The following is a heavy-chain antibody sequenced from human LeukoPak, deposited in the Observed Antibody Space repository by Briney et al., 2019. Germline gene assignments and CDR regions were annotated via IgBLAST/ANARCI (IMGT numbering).Heavy chain of an antibody. CDR3: ARGCYNFWSGYYDFWSGNSRQNWFDP. D-gene: IGHD3-3*01. V-gene: IGHV4-39*07. J-gene: IGHJ5*02. Sequence: PSETLSLTCTVSGGSISSTNSYWGWIRQPPGKGLEWIGSIYYSGSTYYNPSLKSRVTISVDTSKNQFSLKLSSVTAADTAVYYCARGCYNFWSGYYDFWSGNSRQNWFDPWGQGTLVTVSS. CDR1: GGSISSTNSY. CDR2: IYYSGST.